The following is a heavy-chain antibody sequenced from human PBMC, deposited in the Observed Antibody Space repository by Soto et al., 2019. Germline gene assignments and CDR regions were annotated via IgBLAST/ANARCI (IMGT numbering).Heavy chain of an antibody. Sequence: GESLKISCKGSGYSFTSYWISWVRQMPGKGLEWMGRIDPSDSYTNYSPSFQGHVTISADKSISTAYLQWSSLKASDTAMYYCASHRWLQTNFDYWGQGTLVTVS. V-gene: IGHV5-10-1*01. D-gene: IGHD5-12*01. J-gene: IGHJ4*02. CDR3: ASHRWLQTNFDY. CDR1: GYSFTSYW. CDR2: IDPSDSYT.